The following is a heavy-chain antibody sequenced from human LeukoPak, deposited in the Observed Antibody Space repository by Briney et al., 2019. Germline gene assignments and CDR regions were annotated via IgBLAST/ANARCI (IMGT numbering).Heavy chain of an antibody. CDR3: ARVALEWLYNWFDP. J-gene: IGHJ5*02. D-gene: IGHD3-3*01. Sequence: GGSLRLSCAASGFTFSSYSMNWVRQAPGKGLEWVSSISSSSSYIYYADPVKGRFTISRDNAKNSLYLQMNSLRAEDTAVYYCARVALEWLYNWFDPWGQGTLVTVSS. CDR2: ISSSSSYI. CDR1: GFTFSSYS. V-gene: IGHV3-21*01.